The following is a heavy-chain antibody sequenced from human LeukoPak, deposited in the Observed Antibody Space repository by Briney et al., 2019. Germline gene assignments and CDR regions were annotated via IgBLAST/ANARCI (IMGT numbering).Heavy chain of an antibody. D-gene: IGHD4-17*01. V-gene: IGHV4-34*01. CDR2: INHSGST. CDR3: TRVGDYGDYSTFDY. CDR1: GGSFSGYY. Sequence: SETLSLTCAVYGGSFSGYYWSWIRQPPGKGLEWIGEINHSGSTNYNPSLKSRVTISVDTSKNQFSLKLSSVTAADTAVYFCTRVGDYGDYSTFDYWGQGTLVTVSS. J-gene: IGHJ4*02.